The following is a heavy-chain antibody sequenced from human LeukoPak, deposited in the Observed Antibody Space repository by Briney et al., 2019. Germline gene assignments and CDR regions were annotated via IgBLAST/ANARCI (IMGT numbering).Heavy chain of an antibody. CDR1: GFTVSSNY. J-gene: IGHJ2*01. V-gene: IGHV3-53*01. CDR2: IYSGGST. Sequence: GGSLRLSCAASGFTVSSNYMSLVRQAPGKGLEGVSVIYSGGSTYYADSVKGRFTISRDNSKNTLYLQMNSLRAEDTAVYYCARGYYDILTGYFVPPGYFDLWGRGTLVTVSS. D-gene: IGHD3-9*01. CDR3: ARGYYDILTGYFVPPGYFDL.